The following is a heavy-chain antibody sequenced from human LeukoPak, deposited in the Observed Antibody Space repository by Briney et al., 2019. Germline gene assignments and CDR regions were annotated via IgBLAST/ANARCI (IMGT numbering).Heavy chain of an antibody. D-gene: IGHD4-11*01. CDR1: GGSIRSSYYY. CDR3: ARAPASNEI. V-gene: IGHV4-30-4*01. J-gene: IGHJ4*02. CDR2: IYYSGST. Sequence: SETLSLTCTVSGGSIRSSYYYWSWIRQPPGKGLEWIGYIYYSGSTYYNPSLKSRVTISVDTSKNQFSLKLSSVTAADTAVYYCARAPASNEIWGQGTLVTVSS.